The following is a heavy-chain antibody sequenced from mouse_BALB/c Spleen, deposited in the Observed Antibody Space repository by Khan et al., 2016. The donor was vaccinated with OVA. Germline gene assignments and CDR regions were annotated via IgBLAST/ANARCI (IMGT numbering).Heavy chain of an antibody. CDR2: INPSNGGT. D-gene: IGHD6-1*01. J-gene: IGHJ4*01. Sequence: QVQLQQSGAELVKPGASVKLSCKASGYTFTSYYMFWVKQRPGQGFEWIGEINPSNGGTNFNEKFKSKSTLTVDKSSSSAYMQLSSLTSEDSAVYYCTRSAYYYAMDYWGQGTSVTVSS. CDR3: TRSAYYYAMDY. CDR1: GYTFTSYY. V-gene: IGHV1S81*02.